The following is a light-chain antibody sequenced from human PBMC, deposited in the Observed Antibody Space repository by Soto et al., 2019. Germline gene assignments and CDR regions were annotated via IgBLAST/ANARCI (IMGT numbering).Light chain of an antibody. CDR1: QSLVYSDGDTY. J-gene: IGKJ5*01. CDR3: QHYDILPTT. CDR2: DAS. V-gene: IGKV2-30*01. Sequence: SLLYLPVTLGQPASISCMSSQSLVYSDGDTYLNWFQQRPGQAPRLLIYDASNRATGVPDRFSGSGSGIDFTRTISRLEPEDFIVFYCQHYDILPTTYGQGTRLEIK.